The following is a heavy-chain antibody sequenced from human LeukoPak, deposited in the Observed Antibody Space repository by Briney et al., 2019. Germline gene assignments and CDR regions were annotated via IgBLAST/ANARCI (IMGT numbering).Heavy chain of an antibody. Sequence: SETLSLTCTVSGGSITSGTYYWSWIRQPAGKGLEWIGRIYASGSANYNPSLKRRVTLSVDTSKNQFSLKLNSVTAADTALYYCARDRGVRDNYSYYYYMDVWGKGTTVTVSS. CDR1: GGSITSGTYY. J-gene: IGHJ6*03. D-gene: IGHD3-10*01. CDR2: IYASGSA. V-gene: IGHV4-61*02. CDR3: ARDRGVRDNYSYYYYMDV.